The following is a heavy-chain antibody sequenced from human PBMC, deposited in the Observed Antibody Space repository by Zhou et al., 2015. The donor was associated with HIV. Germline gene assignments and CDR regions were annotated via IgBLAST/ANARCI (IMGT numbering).Heavy chain of an antibody. CDR2: IIALVNVT. V-gene: IGHV1-69*08. Sequence: QLIQSGAEVKKPGSSVKVSCKASGGTFTSYTISWVRQAPGQGLEWMGKIIALVNVTKYAQEFQGRVTITADRSTSTAYMELISLTSEDTAVYYCARDWDRPLYYGMDVWGQGTTVTVSS. CDR3: ARDWDRPLYYGMDV. CDR1: GGTFTSYT. J-gene: IGHJ6*02. D-gene: IGHD1-26*01.